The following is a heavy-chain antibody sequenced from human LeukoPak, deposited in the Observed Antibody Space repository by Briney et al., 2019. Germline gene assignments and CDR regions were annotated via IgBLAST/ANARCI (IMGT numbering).Heavy chain of an antibody. CDR1: GLTFSNAW. Sequence: GGTLRLSCAVSGLTFSNAWMSWVRQAPGKGLEWVGRIKSTTVGGTTEYAAPVKGRFTISRDDSKNTVYLQMNSLKTEDTAVYYCTTGPGNSGYWGQGTLVTVSS. CDR3: TTGPGNSGY. CDR2: IKSTTVGGTT. D-gene: IGHD4-23*01. V-gene: IGHV3-15*01. J-gene: IGHJ4*02.